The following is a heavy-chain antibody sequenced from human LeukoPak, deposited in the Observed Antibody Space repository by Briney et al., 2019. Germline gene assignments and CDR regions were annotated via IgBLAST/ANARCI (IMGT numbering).Heavy chain of an antibody. Sequence: GGSLRLSCATSGFTFSTYGMHWVRQAPGQGLEWVAFIWYDGRNKLYADSVKGRFTISRDNSKNTLYLQMSSLRAEDTAVYYCARDLIGMGYSSSGQGYFDYWGQGTLVTVSS. CDR1: GFTFSTYG. D-gene: IGHD6-13*01. J-gene: IGHJ4*02. CDR2: IWYDGRNK. V-gene: IGHV3-33*01. CDR3: ARDLIGMGYSSSGQGYFDY.